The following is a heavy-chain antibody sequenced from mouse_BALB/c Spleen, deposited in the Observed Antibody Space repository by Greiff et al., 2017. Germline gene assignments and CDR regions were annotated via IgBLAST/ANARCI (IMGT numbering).Heavy chain of an antibody. CDR1: GFTFSSYA. D-gene: IGHD1-1*01. CDR2: ISSGGSYT. J-gene: IGHJ4*01. CDR3: ARGTTVVATGYYAMDY. V-gene: IGHV5-9-4*01. Sequence: EVHLVESGGGLVKPGGSLKLSCAASGFTFSSYAMSWVRQSPEKRLEWVAEISSGGSYTYYPDTVTGRFTISRDNAKNTLYLEMSSLRSEDTAMYYCARGTTVVATGYYAMDYWGQGTSVTVSS.